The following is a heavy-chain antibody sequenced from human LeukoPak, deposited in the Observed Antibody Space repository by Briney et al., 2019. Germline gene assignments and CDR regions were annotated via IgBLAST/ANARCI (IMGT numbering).Heavy chain of an antibody. CDR3: STYSSGWYEEGYFDY. D-gene: IGHD6-19*01. V-gene: IGHV3-21*01. Sequence: GGSLRLSCAASGFTFSSYSINWVRQAPGKGLEWVSSISSGSTYIYYADSVKRVFTISRDNAKNSLYLQMNSLRAKDTAVYYCSTYSSGWYEEGYFDYWGQGTLVTVSS. CDR1: GFTFSSYS. CDR2: ISSGSTYI. J-gene: IGHJ4*02.